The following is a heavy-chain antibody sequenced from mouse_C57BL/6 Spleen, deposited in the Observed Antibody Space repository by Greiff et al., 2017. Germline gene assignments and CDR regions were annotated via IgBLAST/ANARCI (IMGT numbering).Heavy chain of an antibody. Sequence: VQLQQSGPELVKPGASVKISCKASGYAFSSSWMHWVKQRPGKGLEWIGRIYPGDGDTNYNGKFKGKATLTADKSSSTAYMQLSSLTSEDSAVYFGAREAAGTRTPWYFDYWGQGTTLTVSA. CDR2: IYPGDGDT. D-gene: IGHD3-3*01. J-gene: IGHJ2*01. CDR1: GYAFSSSW. CDR3: AREAAGTRTPWYFDY. V-gene: IGHV1-82*01.